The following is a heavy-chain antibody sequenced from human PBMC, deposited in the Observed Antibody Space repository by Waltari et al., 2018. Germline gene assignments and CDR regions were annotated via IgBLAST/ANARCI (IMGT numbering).Heavy chain of an antibody. J-gene: IGHJ3*02. CDR2: TNPKGGGK. V-gene: IGHV1-2*02. D-gene: IGHD3-22*01. CDR3: ARGADSSAPGMGDAFDI. Sequence: QVQLVQSGAEVKKPGASVKVSCKASGYTFTGYYMHWVRQAPGQGLEWMGWTNPKGGGKNYAQKFQGRVTMTRDTSISTAYMELSRLRSDDTAVYYCARGADSSAPGMGDAFDIWGQGTMVTVSS. CDR1: GYTFTGYY.